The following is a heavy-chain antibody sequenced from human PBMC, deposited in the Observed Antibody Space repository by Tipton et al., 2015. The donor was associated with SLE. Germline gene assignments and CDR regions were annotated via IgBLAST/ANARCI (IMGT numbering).Heavy chain of an antibody. CDR1: GGSFSGYY. CDR3: AASGYTFLSWFDP. CDR2: VHSSGST. Sequence: TLSLTCAVYGGSFSGYYWSWIRQPPGKRLEWIGHVHSSGSTFYNPSLKSRVTISMDTSKNQVSLRMTSVTAADTAVYYCAASGYTFLSWFDPWGQGTPVTVSS. D-gene: IGHD5-12*01. J-gene: IGHJ5*02. V-gene: IGHV4-34*01.